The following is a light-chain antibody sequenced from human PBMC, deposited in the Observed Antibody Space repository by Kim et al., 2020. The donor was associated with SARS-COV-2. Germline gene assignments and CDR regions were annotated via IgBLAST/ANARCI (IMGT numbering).Light chain of an antibody. Sequence: ALGQTVRITCQGDSLRSYYASWYQKRPGQAPVLVIYGKNNRPSGIPDRFSGSSSGNTASLTITGAQAEDEADYYCNSRDSSGNHVVFGGGTQLTV. CDR1: SLRSYY. CDR3: NSRDSSGNHVV. V-gene: IGLV3-19*01. CDR2: GKN. J-gene: IGLJ2*01.